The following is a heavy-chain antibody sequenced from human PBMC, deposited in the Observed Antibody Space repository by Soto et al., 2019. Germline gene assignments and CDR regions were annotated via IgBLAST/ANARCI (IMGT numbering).Heavy chain of an antibody. J-gene: IGHJ4*02. CDR2: TSAYNGNT. Sequence: QVQLVQSGAEVKKPGVSVKVSCKASGYTFTSYGISWVRQAPGQGLEWMGWTSAYNGNTNYAQKLQGRVTMTTDTSTSTAYMELRSLRSDDTAVYYCARSAYYDILTGYYNVMGYWGQGTLVTVSS. CDR3: ARSAYYDILTGYYNVMGY. V-gene: IGHV1-18*01. D-gene: IGHD3-9*01. CDR1: GYTFTSYG.